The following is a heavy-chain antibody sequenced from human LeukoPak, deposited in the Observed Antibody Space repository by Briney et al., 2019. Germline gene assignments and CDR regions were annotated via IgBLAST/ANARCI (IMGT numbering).Heavy chain of an antibody. Sequence: SGGSLRLSCAASGFTFSNNWMHWVRQAPGKGLVWVSHINRDGSSTKYADFVKGRFTISRDNAKNTLYLQMISLRAEDTAVYYCARDYCSSTTCYPDYWGQGTLVTVSS. CDR1: GFTFSNNW. V-gene: IGHV3-74*03. CDR3: ARDYCSSTTCYPDY. D-gene: IGHD2-2*01. CDR2: INRDGSST. J-gene: IGHJ4*02.